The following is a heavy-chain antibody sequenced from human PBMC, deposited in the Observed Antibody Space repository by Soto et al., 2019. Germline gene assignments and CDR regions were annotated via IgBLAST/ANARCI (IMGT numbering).Heavy chain of an antibody. Sequence: QVQLQESGPGLVKPSETLSLNCTVSGGSISSYYWSWIRQPPGKGLEWIGHIYYSGSTNYNPSLTSRVSISVDTSRNQFSLKLSSVTAADTAVYYCARRYGGAFDIWGQGTMVTVSS. CDR2: IYYSGST. CDR1: GGSISSYY. J-gene: IGHJ3*02. V-gene: IGHV4-59*08. CDR3: ARRYGGAFDI. D-gene: IGHD3-10*01.